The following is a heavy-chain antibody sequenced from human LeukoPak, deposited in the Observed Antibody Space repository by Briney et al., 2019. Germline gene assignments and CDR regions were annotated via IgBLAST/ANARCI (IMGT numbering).Heavy chain of an antibody. Sequence: SETLSLTCTVSGGSVSSGSYYWSWIRQPPGKGLEWIGYIYYSGSTNYNPSLKSRVTISVDTSKNQFSLKLSSVTAADTAVYYCAIGGGSYHFDYWGQGTLVTVSS. CDR3: AIGGGSYHFDY. CDR2: IYYSGST. J-gene: IGHJ4*02. D-gene: IGHD1-26*01. V-gene: IGHV4-61*01. CDR1: GGSVSSGSYY.